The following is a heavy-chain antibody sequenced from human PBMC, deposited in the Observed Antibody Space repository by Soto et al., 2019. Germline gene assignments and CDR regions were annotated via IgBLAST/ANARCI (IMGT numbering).Heavy chain of an antibody. Sequence: SETLSLTCTVSGGSISNYYWSWIRQPPGKGLELIGYMFHSGSTNYNPSLKSRVTISLDTSKNQFSLKLTSVTAADTAVYYCARLGGFYQAFDSWGQGTLVTVSS. V-gene: IGHV4-59*08. CDR1: GGSISNYY. CDR2: MFHSGST. CDR3: ARLGGFYQAFDS. D-gene: IGHD2-2*01. J-gene: IGHJ4*02.